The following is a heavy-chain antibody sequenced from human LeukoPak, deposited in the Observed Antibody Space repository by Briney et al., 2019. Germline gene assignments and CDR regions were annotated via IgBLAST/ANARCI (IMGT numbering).Heavy chain of an antibody. CDR1: GFTFSSYA. D-gene: IGHD6-13*01. Sequence: GRSLRLSCAASGFTFSSYAMHWVRQAPGKGLEWVAVISYDGSNKYYADSVKGQFTISRDNSKNTLYLQMNSLRPEDTAVYYCAKGHTSSWYYMDSWGQGTLVTVSS. CDR2: ISYDGSNK. CDR3: AKGHTSSWYYMDS. J-gene: IGHJ4*02. V-gene: IGHV3-30-3*01.